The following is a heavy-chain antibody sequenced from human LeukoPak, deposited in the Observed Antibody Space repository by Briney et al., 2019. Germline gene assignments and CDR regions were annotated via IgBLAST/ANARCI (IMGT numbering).Heavy chain of an antibody. CDR2: INHSGST. Sequence: SETLSLTCAVYGGSFSGYYWSWIRQPPGKGLEWIGEINHSGSTNYNPSLKSRVTISVDTSKNQFSLKLSSVTAADTAVYYCARVDIAVAGSERDYWGQGTLVTVSS. V-gene: IGHV4-34*01. J-gene: IGHJ4*02. CDR3: ARVDIAVAGSERDY. D-gene: IGHD6-19*01. CDR1: GGSFSGYY.